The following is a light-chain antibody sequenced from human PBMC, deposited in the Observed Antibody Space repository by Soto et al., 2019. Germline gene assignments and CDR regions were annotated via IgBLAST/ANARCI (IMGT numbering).Light chain of an antibody. CDR3: QQYNNWPGT. J-gene: IGKJ1*01. Sequence: EIVMTQSPATLSVSPWERATLSCRASQSVSSNLAWYQQKPGQAPRLLIYGASTRATGIPARFSGSGSGTEFTLTISNLQSEDFAVYYCQQYNNWPGTFGQGTKVDIK. CDR1: QSVSSN. CDR2: GAS. V-gene: IGKV3-15*01.